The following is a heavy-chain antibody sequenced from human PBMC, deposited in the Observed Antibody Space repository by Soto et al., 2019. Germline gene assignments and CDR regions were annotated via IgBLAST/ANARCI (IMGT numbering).Heavy chain of an antibody. Sequence: TLSLTCAVSGGSISSSNWWSWVRQPPGTGLEWIGEIYHSGSTNYNPSLKSRVTISVDKSKNQFSLKLSSVTAADTAVYYCARDLFSGYYGSGSYYYYYGMDVWGQGTTVTVSS. J-gene: IGHJ6*02. CDR3: ARDLFSGYYGSGSYYYYYGMDV. V-gene: IGHV4-4*02. D-gene: IGHD3-10*01. CDR1: GGSISSSNW. CDR2: IYHSGST.